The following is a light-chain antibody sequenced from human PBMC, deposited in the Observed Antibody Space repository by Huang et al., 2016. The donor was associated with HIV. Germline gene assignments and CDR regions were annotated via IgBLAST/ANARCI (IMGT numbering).Light chain of an antibody. J-gene: IGKJ5*01. V-gene: IGKV1-39*01. Sequence: DIPITQSPSSLSASVGDTVTSTWRASRSINSHLNWYQQRPGRAPTLLIYGASNLQSGVPSRFRGSGSATDYTLRISSLQPEDFATYFCQQSYSSHTFGQGTRLEIK. CDR3: QQSYSSHT. CDR1: RSINSH. CDR2: GAS.